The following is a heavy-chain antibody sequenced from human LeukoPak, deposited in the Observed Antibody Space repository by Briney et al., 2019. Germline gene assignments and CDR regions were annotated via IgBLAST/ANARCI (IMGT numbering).Heavy chain of an antibody. CDR2: IKQDGSEK. V-gene: IGHV3-7*03. D-gene: IGHD6-13*01. CDR1: GFTFSTYW. CDR3: ASITIPAAGNDY. Sequence: GGSLRLSCAASGFTFSTYWMSWVRQAPGKGLEWVANIKQDGSEKYYVDSVKGRFTISRDNSKNTLYLQMNSLRAEDTAVYYCASITIPAAGNDYWGQGPLVTVPS. J-gene: IGHJ4*02.